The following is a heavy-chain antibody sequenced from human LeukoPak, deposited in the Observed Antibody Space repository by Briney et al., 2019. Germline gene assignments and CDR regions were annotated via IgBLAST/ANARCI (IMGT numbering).Heavy chain of an antibody. CDR1: GFTFSSYA. D-gene: IGHD5-24*01. CDR3: AQNLSMAGFDY. J-gene: IGHJ4*02. Sequence: GRSLRLSCAASGFTFSSYAMSWVRQAPGKGLEWVSAISGSGYSTYYADSVKGRFTISRDNSKNTLYLQMNSLRVEDTAVYYCAQNLSMAGFDYWGQGTLVTVSS. CDR2: ISGSGYST. V-gene: IGHV3-23*01.